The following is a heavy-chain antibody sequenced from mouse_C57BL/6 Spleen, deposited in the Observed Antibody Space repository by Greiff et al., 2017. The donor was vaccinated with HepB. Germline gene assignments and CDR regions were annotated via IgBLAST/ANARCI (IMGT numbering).Heavy chain of an antibody. V-gene: IGHV1-81*01. CDR2: IYPRSGDN. CDR3: ARMGLYSYGNSVFFDY. D-gene: IGHD2-1*01. Sequence: VKLQQSGAELARPGASVKLSCKASGYTFTSYGISWVKQRTGQGIEWIGEIYPRSGDNYYNEKFKSKATLTADKSSSTAYMELSSLTSADSAVYFCARMGLYSYGNSVFFDYWGQSTTLTVSS. CDR1: GYTFTSYG. J-gene: IGHJ2*01.